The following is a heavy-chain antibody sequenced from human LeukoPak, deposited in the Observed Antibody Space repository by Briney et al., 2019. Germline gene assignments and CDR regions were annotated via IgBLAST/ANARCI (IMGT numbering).Heavy chain of an antibody. CDR1: RGSISNFY. J-gene: IGHJ4*02. CDR2: ITNSGST. Sequence: PSETLSLTCTVSRGSISNFYWSWIRQPPGKGLEWIGYITNSGSTSYNPSLKSRVTISVDTSKNQFSLKLTSVTAADTAVYHCARHGRYFDYWGQGALVTVSS. CDR3: ARHGRYFDY. V-gene: IGHV4-59*08.